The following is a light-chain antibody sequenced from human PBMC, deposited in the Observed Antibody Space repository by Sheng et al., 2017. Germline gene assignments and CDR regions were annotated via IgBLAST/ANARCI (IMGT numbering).Light chain of an antibody. CDR3: QQYDNWPQIT. J-gene: IGKJ5*01. Sequence: EIVMTQSPATLSVSPGERATLSCTASQSVGSNLAWFQQKPGQGPRLLISGASTRATGIPVRFSGSGSGTAFSLTISSLQSEDFAVYYCQQYDNWPQITFGQGTRLEIK. CDR2: GAS. V-gene: IGKV3-15*01. CDR1: QSVGSN.